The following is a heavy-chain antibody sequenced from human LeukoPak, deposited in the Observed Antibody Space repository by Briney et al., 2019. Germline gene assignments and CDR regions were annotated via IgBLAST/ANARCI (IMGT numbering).Heavy chain of an antibody. Sequence: GGSLRLSCAASGFTFSNAWMSWVRQAPGKGLEWVGRIKSKTDGGTTDYAAPVKGRFTISRDDSKNTLYLQMNSLKTEDTAVYYCTTDSPTCLGYCSGGSPGPWGQGTLVTVSS. CDR3: TTDSPTCLGYCSGGSPGP. D-gene: IGHD2-15*01. CDR1: GFTFSNAW. J-gene: IGHJ5*02. CDR2: IKSKTDGGTT. V-gene: IGHV3-15*01.